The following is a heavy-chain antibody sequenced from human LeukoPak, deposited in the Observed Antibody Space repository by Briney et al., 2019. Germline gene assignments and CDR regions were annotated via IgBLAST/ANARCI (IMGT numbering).Heavy chain of an antibody. CDR2: IYVTGT. CDR3: ARHIEGSIEDMDV. CDR1: GGSIGTYY. Sequence: SETLSLTCTVSGGSIGTYYWSWIRQSPGKGLEWIGYIYVTGTRYNPYLQSRVTISVDTSRNQFFLKMSSVTAADTAVYYCARHIEGSIEDMDVWGKGTKVTVSS. D-gene: IGHD3-10*01. V-gene: IGHV4-59*08. J-gene: IGHJ6*03.